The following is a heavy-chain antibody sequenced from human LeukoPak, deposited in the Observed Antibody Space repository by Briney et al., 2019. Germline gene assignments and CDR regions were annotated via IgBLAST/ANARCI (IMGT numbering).Heavy chain of an antibody. V-gene: IGHV4-4*07. Sequence: SETLSLTCTVSGGSISSYYWSWIRQPAGKGLEWIGRIYTSGSTNYNPSLKSRVTISVDTSKNQFSLKLSSVTAADTAVYYCAREPHPLYCSSTSCYNWFDPWGQGTLVTVSS. J-gene: IGHJ5*02. D-gene: IGHD2-2*01. CDR2: IYTSGST. CDR3: AREPHPLYCSSTSCYNWFDP. CDR1: GGSISSYY.